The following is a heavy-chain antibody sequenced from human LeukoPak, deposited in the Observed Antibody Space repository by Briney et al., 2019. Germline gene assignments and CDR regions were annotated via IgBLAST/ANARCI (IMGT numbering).Heavy chain of an antibody. CDR3: ARFMGASGFDY. D-gene: IGHD1-26*01. Sequence: GGSLRLSCVVSGFTVSRDYMSWVRQAPGKGLEWVAVIYSSGTTYYADSVKGRFSISRDNSKNTASLQMNSLRVDDTAVYFCARFMGASGFDYWGQGTLVTVSS. CDR1: GFTVSRDY. V-gene: IGHV3-66*01. J-gene: IGHJ4*02. CDR2: IYSSGTT.